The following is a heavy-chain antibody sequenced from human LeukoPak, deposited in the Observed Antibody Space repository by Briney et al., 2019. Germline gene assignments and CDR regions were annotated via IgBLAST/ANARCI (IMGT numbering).Heavy chain of an antibody. J-gene: IGHJ4*02. CDR2: ILNTGDTS. V-gene: IGHV3-23*01. CDR3: AKTTAGNSSGRNPGWPVDY. CDR1: GFNFSRFA. D-gene: IGHD6-19*01. Sequence: GGSLRLSCAASGFNFSRFAMSWVRQAPGKGLEWVSTILNTGDTSYSPNSVKGRFTISRDNSNNTLYLQMNSLRAEDTAIYYCAKTTAGNSSGRNPGWPVDYWGQGTLVTVSS.